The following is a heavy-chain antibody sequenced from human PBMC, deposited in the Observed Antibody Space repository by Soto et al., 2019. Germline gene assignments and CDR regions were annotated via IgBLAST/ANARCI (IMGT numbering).Heavy chain of an antibody. CDR2: FDPEDGET. CDR3: ATKVHAPKYYYYYYGMDV. J-gene: IGHJ6*02. V-gene: IGHV1-24*01. Sequence: ASVKVSCKVSRYTLTELSMHWVRQAPGKGLEWMGGFDPEDGETIYAQKFQGRVTMTEDTSTDTAYMELSSLRSEDTAVYYCATKVHAPKYYYYYYGMDVWGQGTTVTVSS. CDR1: RYTLTELS.